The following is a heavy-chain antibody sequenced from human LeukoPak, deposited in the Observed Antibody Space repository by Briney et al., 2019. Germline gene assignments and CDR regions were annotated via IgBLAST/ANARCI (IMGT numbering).Heavy chain of an antibody. Sequence: GASVKVSCKASGYTFTGYYMHWVRQAPGQGLEWMGWINPNSGGTNYAQKFQGRVTMTRDTSISTAYMELSRLRSDDTAVYYCARVGVGATTVANYWGQGTLVTVSS. D-gene: IGHD1-26*01. CDR1: GYTFTGYY. J-gene: IGHJ4*02. CDR2: INPNSGGT. V-gene: IGHV1-2*02. CDR3: ARVGVGATTVANY.